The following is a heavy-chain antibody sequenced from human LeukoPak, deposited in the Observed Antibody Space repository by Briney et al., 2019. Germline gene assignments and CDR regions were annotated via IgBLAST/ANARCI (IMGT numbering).Heavy chain of an antibody. V-gene: IGHV3-74*01. CDR2: INRDGSSI. CDR3: ARENTTMVESSRLDS. CDR1: GFTISSHW. Sequence: GGSLRLSCAASGFTISSHWMHWVRHGPGKGRVWVSRINRDGSSIIYGDSVKGRFTMSRDNAKNTLYLQMNSLRAEDTAVYYCARENTTMVESSRLDSWGQGTLVTVSS. D-gene: IGHD5-18*01. J-gene: IGHJ4*02.